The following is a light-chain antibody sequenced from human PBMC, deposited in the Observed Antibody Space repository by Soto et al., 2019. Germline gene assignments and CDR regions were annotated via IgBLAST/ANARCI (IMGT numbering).Light chain of an antibody. Sequence: QSALAQPASVSGSPGQAMTVSWSGTSSDIGAHNFVSWYRQHPGKAPKLIIYEVINRPSGVSDRFSGSKSGNTASLTISGLQSEDEADYYCNSYTTSNTFVFGSGTKVTVL. CDR3: NSYTTSNTFV. J-gene: IGLJ1*01. V-gene: IGLV2-14*03. CDR2: EVI. CDR1: SSDIGAHNF.